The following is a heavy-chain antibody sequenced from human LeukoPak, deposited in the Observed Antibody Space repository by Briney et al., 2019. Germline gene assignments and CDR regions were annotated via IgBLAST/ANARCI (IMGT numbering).Heavy chain of an antibody. CDR2: ISSSGSTI. CDR3: ARHVRDYDSIH. CDR1: GFTFSDYY. J-gene: IGHJ4*02. V-gene: IGHV3-11*01. Sequence: GGSLRLSCAASGFTFSDYYMSWIRQAPGKGLEWVSYISSSGSTIYYADSVKGRFTISRDNAKNSLYLQMNSLSAEDTAVYYGARHVRDYDSIHWGQGTLVTVSS. D-gene: IGHD3-22*01.